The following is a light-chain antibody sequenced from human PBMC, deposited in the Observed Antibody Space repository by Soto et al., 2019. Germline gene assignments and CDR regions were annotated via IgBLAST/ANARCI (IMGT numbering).Light chain of an antibody. CDR2: GAS. CDR1: QSVSSSY. J-gene: IGKJ4*01. CDR3: QQYGGSPT. Sequence: EIVLTQSPGTLSLSPGERATLSCRASQSVSSSYLAWYQQKPGQAPRLLIYGASSRATGIPDRVSGSGSGTDSGPTISRLEPEDFAVYYCQQYGGSPTFGGGAKVEIK. V-gene: IGKV3-20*01.